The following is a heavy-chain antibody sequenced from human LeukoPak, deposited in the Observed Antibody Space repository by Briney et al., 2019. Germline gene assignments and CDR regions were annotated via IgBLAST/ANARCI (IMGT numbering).Heavy chain of an antibody. CDR3: ARTGDGIDY. CDR1: GGSIGSDDYY. CDR2: IYYSGNT. V-gene: IGHV4-30-4*08. J-gene: IGHJ4*02. Sequence: SETLSLTCTVSGGSIGSDDYYWTWIRQPPGKGLEWIGYIYYSGNTYYNPSLKSRLTMSVDTSKNQFSLNLSSVTAADTAVYYCARTGDGIDYWGQGTLVTVSS. D-gene: IGHD7-27*01.